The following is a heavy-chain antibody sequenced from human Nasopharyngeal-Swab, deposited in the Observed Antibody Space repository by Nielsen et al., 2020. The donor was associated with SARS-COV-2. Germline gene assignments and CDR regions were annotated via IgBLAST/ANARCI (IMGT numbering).Heavy chain of an antibody. CDR3: ARDLHGDTNYYYYGMDV. J-gene: IGHJ6*02. CDR1: GFTFSSYG. CDR2: IWYDGSNK. V-gene: IGHV3-33*01. D-gene: IGHD4-17*01. Sequence: GGSLRLSCAASGFTFSSYGMHWVRQAPGKGLEWVAVIWYDGSNKYYADSVKGRLTISRDNSKNTLYLQMNSLRAEDTAVYYCARDLHGDTNYYYYGMDVWGQGTTVTVSS.